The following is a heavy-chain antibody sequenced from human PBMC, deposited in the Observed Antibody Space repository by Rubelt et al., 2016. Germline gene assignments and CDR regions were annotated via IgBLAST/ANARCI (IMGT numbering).Heavy chain of an antibody. Sequence: QVQLQESGPGLVKPSETLSLTCTVSTGSISTYYWNWIRQPPGKGLEWIGYISYTGNTNYNSSLQSRATISADTSKNQFSLRLGPVTAADTAVYYCARGQRGGIFYGWFDPWGQGTLVTVSS. J-gene: IGHJ5*02. CDR3: ARGQRGGIFYGWFDP. CDR2: ISYTGNT. V-gene: IGHV4-59*12. D-gene: IGHD1-26*01. CDR1: TGSISTYY.